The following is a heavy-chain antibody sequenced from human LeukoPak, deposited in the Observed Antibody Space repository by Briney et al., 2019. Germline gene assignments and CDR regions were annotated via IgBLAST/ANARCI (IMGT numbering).Heavy chain of an antibody. V-gene: IGHV1-69*04. CDR2: IIPILGIA. D-gene: IGHD6-13*01. CDR1: GGTFSSYA. J-gene: IGHJ4*02. CDR3: ARLMVTTSGIADY. Sequence: ASVKVSCKASGGTFSSYAISWVRQAPGQGLEWMGRIIPILGIANYAQKFQGRVTITADKSTSTAYMELSSLRSEDTAVYYCARLMVTTSGIADYWGQGTLVPVSS.